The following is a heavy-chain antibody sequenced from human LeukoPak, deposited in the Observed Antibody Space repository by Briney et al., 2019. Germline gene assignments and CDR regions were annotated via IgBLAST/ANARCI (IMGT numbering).Heavy chain of an antibody. CDR2: ITSKAYGGTI. CDR3: ARVRLSGTPPFYDY. D-gene: IGHD1-26*01. V-gene: IGHV3-49*04. Sequence: GGSLRLSCTGSGFTFGDYAMSWVRQAPGKGLEWVGVITSKAYGGTIEYGLSVKGRFTISRDDSKSIAYLQMNSLKTEDTAVYYCARVRLSGTPPFYDYWGQGTLVTVSS. J-gene: IGHJ4*02. CDR1: GFTFGDYA.